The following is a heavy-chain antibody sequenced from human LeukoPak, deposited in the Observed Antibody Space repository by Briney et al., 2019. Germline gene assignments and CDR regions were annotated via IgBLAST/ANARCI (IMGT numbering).Heavy chain of an antibody. Sequence: PGGSLRLSCAASRFTFSSYSMNWVRQAPGKGLEWVSSISSSSSTIYYADSVKGRFTISRDNAKNSLYLQMNSLRAEDTAVYYCARDPGYCSGGSCYEAYYMDVWGKGTTVTVSS. CDR2: ISSSSSTI. CDR1: RFTFSSYS. V-gene: IGHV3-48*01. J-gene: IGHJ6*03. D-gene: IGHD2-15*01. CDR3: ARDPGYCSGGSCYEAYYMDV.